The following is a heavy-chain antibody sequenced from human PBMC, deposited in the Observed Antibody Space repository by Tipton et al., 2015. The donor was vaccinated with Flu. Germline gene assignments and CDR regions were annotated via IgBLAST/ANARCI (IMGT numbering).Heavy chain of an antibody. Sequence: SLRLSCEASGFTFRSYTFNWVRQAPGKGLEWIASITSTSSSIHYADSVKGRFIISRDNAKNSVDLQMDSLRTEDTALYYCARVPGWGPNYLYFDLWGRGTLVTVSS. V-gene: IGHV3-21*06. CDR2: ITSTSSSI. J-gene: IGHJ2*01. D-gene: IGHD6-19*01. CDR3: ARVPGWGPNYLYFDL. CDR1: GFTFRSYT.